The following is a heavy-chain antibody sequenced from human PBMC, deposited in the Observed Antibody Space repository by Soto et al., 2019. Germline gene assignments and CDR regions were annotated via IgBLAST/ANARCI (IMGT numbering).Heavy chain of an antibody. Sequence: EVQLVESGGRLVQPGGSLKLSCAASGLTFSGSAIHWVRQASRKGLEWVGRIRSKANSYATAYAASVKGRFTISRDDSKNTAYLQMNSLKTEDTAVYYCTRISGYLYNYYGMDVWGQGTTVTVSS. V-gene: IGHV3-73*02. CDR1: GLTFSGSA. D-gene: IGHD5-12*01. CDR2: IRSKANSYAT. CDR3: TRISGYLYNYYGMDV. J-gene: IGHJ6*02.